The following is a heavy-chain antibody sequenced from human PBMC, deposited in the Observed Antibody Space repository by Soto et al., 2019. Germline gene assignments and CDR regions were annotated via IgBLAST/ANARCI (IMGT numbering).Heavy chain of an antibody. V-gene: IGHV1-69*01. J-gene: IGHJ6*02. CDR1: GGTFGSYA. Sequence: QVQLVQSGAEVKKPGSSVKVSCKASGGTFGSYAISWVRQAPGQGLEWMGGIIPITATANYAQKFQGRVTITADESTSTASRQRSSLRSEDTAVYYCARSQGSSTSLEIYYYYYYGMDVWGQGTTVTVSS. CDR2: IIPITATA. CDR3: ARSQGSSTSLEIYYYYYYGMDV. D-gene: IGHD2-2*01.